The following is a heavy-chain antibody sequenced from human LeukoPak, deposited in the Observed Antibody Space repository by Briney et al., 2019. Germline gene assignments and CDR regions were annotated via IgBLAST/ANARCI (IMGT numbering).Heavy chain of an antibody. V-gene: IGHV4-59*01. CDR3: TRVSSGVYFDY. CDR1: GGSISSYY. J-gene: IGHJ4*02. D-gene: IGHD2-15*01. CDR2: IHYSGST. Sequence: SETLSLTCTVSGGSISSYYWSWIRQPPGKGLEWIGYIHYSGSTNYNPSLKSRVTISLDTSKKQFFLRLSSVTAADTAVYYCTRVSSGVYFDYWGQGTLVTVSS.